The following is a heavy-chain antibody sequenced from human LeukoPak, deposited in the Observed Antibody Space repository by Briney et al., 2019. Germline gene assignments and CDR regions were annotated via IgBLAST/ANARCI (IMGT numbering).Heavy chain of an antibody. D-gene: IGHD2-15*01. V-gene: IGHV4-39*07. CDR1: GGSISSGTYY. CDR3: ARGRRMRYYFDY. Sequence: SETLSLTCTVSGGSISSGTYYWSWIRQPPGKGLEWIGEINHSGSTNYNPSLKSRVTISVDTSKNQFSLKPSSVTAADTAVYYCARGRRMRYYFDYWGQGTLVTFSS. J-gene: IGHJ4*02. CDR2: INHSGST.